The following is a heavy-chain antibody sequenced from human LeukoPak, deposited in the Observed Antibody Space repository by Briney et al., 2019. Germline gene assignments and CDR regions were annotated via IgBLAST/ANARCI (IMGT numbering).Heavy chain of an antibody. CDR3: AKSLRIQLWLAD. D-gene: IGHD5-18*01. Sequence: GGSLRLSCAASGFSFSDYWVGWVRQAPGKGLEWVAMLNQDGSQKYYVDSVKGRFTISRDNAKNSLYLQMNSLRAEDTAVYYCAKSLRIQLWLADWGQGTLVTVSS. CDR1: GFSFSDYW. J-gene: IGHJ4*02. CDR2: LNQDGSQK. V-gene: IGHV3-7*03.